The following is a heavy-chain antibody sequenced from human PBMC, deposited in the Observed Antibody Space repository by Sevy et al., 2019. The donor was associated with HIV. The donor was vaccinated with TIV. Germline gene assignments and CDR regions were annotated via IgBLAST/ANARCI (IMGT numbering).Heavy chain of an antibody. Sequence: GGSLRLSCAASGFSFSNYGMHWVRQAPGKGLEWVALIWYDGSSKYYADSVKGRLTISRDNSKNTLSLQMNSLRAEDRAVYDCARGEDYFDSSGANFEYWGQGTLVTVSS. D-gene: IGHD3-22*01. J-gene: IGHJ4*02. CDR2: IWYDGSSK. V-gene: IGHV3-33*01. CDR1: GFSFSNYG. CDR3: ARGEDYFDSSGANFEY.